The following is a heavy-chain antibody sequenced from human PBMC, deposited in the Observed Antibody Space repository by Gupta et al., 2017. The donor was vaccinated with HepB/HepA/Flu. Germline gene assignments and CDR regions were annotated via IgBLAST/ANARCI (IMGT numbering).Heavy chain of an antibody. CDR2: IIPIVGTA. CDR3: ARDRVVVVPAANEVPYYYMDV. D-gene: IGHD2-2*01. CDR1: GGTFSSYA. J-gene: IGHJ6*03. Sequence: QVQLVQSGAEVKKPGSSVKVSCKASGGTFSSYAISWVRQAPGQGLEWMGGIIPIVGTANYAQKFKGRVTITADESTSTAYMELSSLRSEDTAVYYCARDRVVVVPAANEVPYYYMDVWGKGTTVTVSS. V-gene: IGHV1-69*01.